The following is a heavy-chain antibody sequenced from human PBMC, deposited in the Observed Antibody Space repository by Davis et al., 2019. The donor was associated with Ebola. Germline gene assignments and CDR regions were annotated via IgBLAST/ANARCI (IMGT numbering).Heavy chain of an antibody. Sequence: GGSLRLSCAASGFTSRSYLMGWVRQAPGKGLEWVANINQDGSEPKYVDTVKGRIIISKDYAKNSLFLQMNNLRAEDTATYYCVRFIFDLWGQGALVTVSS. CDR3: VRFIFDL. CDR1: GFTSRSYL. J-gene: IGHJ4*02. V-gene: IGHV3-7*03. CDR2: INQDGSEP.